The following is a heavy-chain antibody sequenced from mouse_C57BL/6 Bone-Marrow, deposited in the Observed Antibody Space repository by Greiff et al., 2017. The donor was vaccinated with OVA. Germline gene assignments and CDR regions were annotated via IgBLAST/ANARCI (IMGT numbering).Heavy chain of an antibody. D-gene: IGHD1-1*01. CDR2: ISYDGSN. CDR1: GYSITSGYY. V-gene: IGHV3-6*01. Sequence: EVQLQQSGPGLVKPSQSLSLTCSVTGYSITSGYYWNWIRQFPGNKLEWMGYISYDGSNNYNPSLKNRISITRDTSKNQFFLKLNSVTTEDTATYYCAREGVYYGSSYELDYWGQGTTLTVSS. J-gene: IGHJ2*01. CDR3: AREGVYYGSSYELDY.